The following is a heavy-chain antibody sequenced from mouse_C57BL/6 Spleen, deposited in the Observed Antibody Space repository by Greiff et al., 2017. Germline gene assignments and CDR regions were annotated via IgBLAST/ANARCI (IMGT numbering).Heavy chain of an antibody. V-gene: IGHV1-74*01. CDR1: GYTFTSYW. D-gene: IGHD2-4*01. Sequence: QVQLQQPGAELVKPGALVKVFCKASGYTFTSYWMHWVKQRPGQGLEWIGRIHPSDSDTNYNQKFKGKATLTVDKSSSPAYMQLSSLTSEDSAVYYSAVYDYDEGNYAMDYWGQGTSVTVSS. CDR3: AVYDYDEGNYAMDY. J-gene: IGHJ4*01. CDR2: IHPSDSDT.